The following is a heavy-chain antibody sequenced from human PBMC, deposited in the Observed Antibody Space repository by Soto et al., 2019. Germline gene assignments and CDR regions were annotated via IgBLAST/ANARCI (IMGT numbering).Heavy chain of an antibody. CDR1: ASIFNIFG. J-gene: IGHJ4*02. Sequence: DVQLLESGGGLVQPGGSLRLSCVASASIFNIFGMTWVRQAPGKGLEWVSGISVGGDSTYYADSVKGRFTISRDISKNTIYLQMNSLRVEDTAVYYCGTGPRGPDYWGQGTLVTVSS. D-gene: IGHD3-16*01. V-gene: IGHV3-23*01. CDR2: ISVGGDST. CDR3: GTGPRGPDY.